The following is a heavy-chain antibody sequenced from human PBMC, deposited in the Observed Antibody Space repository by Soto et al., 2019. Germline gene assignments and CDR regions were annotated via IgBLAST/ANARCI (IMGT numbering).Heavy chain of an antibody. CDR2: ISSSSSYI. J-gene: IGHJ4*02. D-gene: IGHD3-9*01. CDR3: ARDPVSVLRYFDWFPSKGTASPTRFDY. V-gene: IGHV3-21*01. Sequence: GGSLRLSCAASGFTFSSYSMNWVRQAPGKGLEWVSSISSSSSYIYYADSVKGRFTISRDNAKNSLYLQMNSLRAEDTAVYYCARDPVSVLRYFDWFPSKGTASPTRFDYWGQGTLVTVSS. CDR1: GFTFSSYS.